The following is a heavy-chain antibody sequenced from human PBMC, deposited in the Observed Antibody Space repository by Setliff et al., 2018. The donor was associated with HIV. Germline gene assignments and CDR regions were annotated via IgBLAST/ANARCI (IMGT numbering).Heavy chain of an antibody. D-gene: IGHD3-16*01. V-gene: IGHV2-5*08. CDR2: IYWDDDK. Sequence: TLSLTCTVSGASITSHYWSWIRQSPGRELEWLALIYWDDDKLYNPSLKTRLTVTKDTSKNQVVLTMTNMDPVDTATSFCARFKDYVWSIWRPPPFDSWGQGILVTVSS. J-gene: IGHJ4*02. CDR1: GASITSHYWS. CDR3: ARFKDYVWSIWRPPPFDS.